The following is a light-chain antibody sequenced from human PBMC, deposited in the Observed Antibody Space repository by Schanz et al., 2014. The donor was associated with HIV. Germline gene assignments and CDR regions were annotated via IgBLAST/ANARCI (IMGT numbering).Light chain of an antibody. CDR3: ATWDISLNGPV. CDR1: NYNIGSNF. CDR2: NDD. Sequence: QSVLTQPPSVSETPGQRVTISCSGSNYNIGSNFVYWYQQLPGTAPRLLIHNDDRRPSGVPERFSASKSGTSASLVISGLQSEDEADYYCATWDISLNGPVFGGGTKLTVL. V-gene: IGLV1-44*01. J-gene: IGLJ2*01.